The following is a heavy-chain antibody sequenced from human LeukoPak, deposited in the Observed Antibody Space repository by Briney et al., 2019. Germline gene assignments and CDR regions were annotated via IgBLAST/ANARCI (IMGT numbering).Heavy chain of an antibody. CDR1: GGSISSSSYY. D-gene: IGHD6-19*01. CDR3: ARHARGIAVAFPDY. Sequence: PSETLSLTCTVSGGSISSSSYYWGWIRQPPGKGLEWIGSIYYGGSTYYNPSLKSRVTISVDTSKNQFSLKLSSVTAADTAVYSCARHARGIAVAFPDYWGQGTLVTVSS. V-gene: IGHV4-39*01. J-gene: IGHJ4*02. CDR2: IYYGGST.